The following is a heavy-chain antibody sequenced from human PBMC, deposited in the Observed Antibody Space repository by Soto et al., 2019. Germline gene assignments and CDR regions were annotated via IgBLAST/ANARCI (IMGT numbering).Heavy chain of an antibody. CDR3: VKNYGENKAFDI. Sequence: QVQLVESGGGVVQPERSLTLSCTASGLIFQTYGMHWVRQAPGKGLEWVAFILPDGSSEYYADSLKGRFTISRDNSKNTLFLQMNSLRPADTAIYYCVKNYGENKAFDIWGQGTMVTVSS. V-gene: IGHV3-30*18. D-gene: IGHD4-17*01. J-gene: IGHJ3*02. CDR1: GLIFQTYG. CDR2: ILPDGSSE.